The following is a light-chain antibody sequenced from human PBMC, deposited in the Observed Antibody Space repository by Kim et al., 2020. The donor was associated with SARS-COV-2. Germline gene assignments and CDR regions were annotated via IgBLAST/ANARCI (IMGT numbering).Light chain of an antibody. CDR2: GAY. CDR1: QTVAKH. J-gene: IGKJ4*01. CDR3: QHYKDWPLT. Sequence: VTPGERVTLSFRVSQTVAKHVACYQERPGRTPRLLIYGAYTRATDVSARFSGSGSGTEFTLTISSPQSEDFSFYYCQHYKDWPLTLGGGTKVDIK. V-gene: IGKV3-15*01.